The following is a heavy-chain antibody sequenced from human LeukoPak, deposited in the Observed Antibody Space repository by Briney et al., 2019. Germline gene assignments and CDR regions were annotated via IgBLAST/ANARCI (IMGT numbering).Heavy chain of an antibody. CDR1: GFTFSGYS. J-gene: IGHJ4*02. V-gene: IGHV3-21*01. D-gene: IGHD3-10*01. CDR3: AREGDYYGSGSKHTPFDY. Sequence: PGGSLRLSCAASGFTFSGYSMNWVRQAPGKGLEWVSSISSSSSYIYYADSVKGRFTISRDNAKNSLYLQMNSLRAEDTAVYYCAREGDYYGSGSKHTPFDYWGQGTLVTVSS. CDR2: ISSSSSYI.